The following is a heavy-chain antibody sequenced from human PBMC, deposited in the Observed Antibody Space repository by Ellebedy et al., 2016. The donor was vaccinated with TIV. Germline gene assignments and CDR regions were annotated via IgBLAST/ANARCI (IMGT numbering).Heavy chain of an antibody. CDR2: INPNSGGT. V-gene: IGHV1-2*02. CDR3: ARLKTRFLEWRGFDY. D-gene: IGHD3-3*01. CDR1: GYTFTGYY. J-gene: IGHJ4*02. Sequence: ASVKVSCKASGYTFTGYYMHWVRQAPGQGLEWMGWINPNSGGTNYAQKFQGRVTMTRDTSISTAYMELSRLRSDDTAVYYCARLKTRFLEWRGFDYWGQGTLVTVSS.